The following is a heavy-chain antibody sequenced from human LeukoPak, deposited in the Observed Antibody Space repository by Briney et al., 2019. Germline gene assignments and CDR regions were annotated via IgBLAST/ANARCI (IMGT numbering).Heavy chain of an antibody. CDR3: AEGGEPLMTFDY. CDR2: VSGSRSST. D-gene: IGHD3-10*01. CDR1: GFTFNNND. J-gene: IGHJ4*02. V-gene: IGHV3-23*01. Sequence: GGSLRLSCAASGFTFNNNDMSWVRQAPGKGLEWVSAVSGSRSSTYYADSVKGRFTISRASSKNTLYLQMSSLRAEDTAVYYCAEGGEPLMTFDYWGQGTLVTVSS.